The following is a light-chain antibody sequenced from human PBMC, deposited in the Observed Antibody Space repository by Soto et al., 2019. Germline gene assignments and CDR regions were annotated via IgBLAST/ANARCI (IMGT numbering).Light chain of an antibody. CDR2: ESF. CDR3: CSYTNRRTYV. CDR1: SSDVGNYNL. Sequence: QPVLTQPASVSGSPGQSITISCTGTSSDVGNYNLVSWYQQLPGKAPKLLFYESFRRPSGISNRFSGSKSGNTASLTISGLQAEDEADYYCCSYTNRRTYVFGTGTKVTVL. V-gene: IGLV2-23*01. J-gene: IGLJ1*01.